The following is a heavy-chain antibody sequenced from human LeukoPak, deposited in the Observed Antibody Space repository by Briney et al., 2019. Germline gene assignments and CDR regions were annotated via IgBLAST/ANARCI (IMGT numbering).Heavy chain of an antibody. V-gene: IGHV3-7*01. Sequence: GGSLKLSCAASGFTFSSYWMSWVRQAPGKGLEWVANIKKDGSEKYYVDSVKGRFTISRDNAKTSLYLQMNSLRAEDTAVYYCARHLSGITGYTYGRGIDYWGQGTLVTVSS. J-gene: IGHJ4*02. CDR1: GFTFSSYW. D-gene: IGHD5-18*01. CDR2: IKKDGSEK. CDR3: ARHLSGITGYTYGRGIDY.